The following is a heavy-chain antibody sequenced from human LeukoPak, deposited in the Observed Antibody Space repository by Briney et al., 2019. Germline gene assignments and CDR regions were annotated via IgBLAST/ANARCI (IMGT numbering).Heavy chain of an antibody. V-gene: IGHV3-21*01. J-gene: IGHJ5*02. CDR2: ISSSSSYI. D-gene: IGHD3-10*01. Sequence: GGSLRLSCAASGFTFSSYSMNWVRQAPGKGLEWVSSISSSSSYIYYADSVKGRFTIPRDNAKNSLYLQMNSLRAEDTAVYYCARDVMSETPWTVGVTMFDPWGQGTLVTVSS. CDR1: GFTFSSYS. CDR3: ARDVMSETPWTVGVTMFDP.